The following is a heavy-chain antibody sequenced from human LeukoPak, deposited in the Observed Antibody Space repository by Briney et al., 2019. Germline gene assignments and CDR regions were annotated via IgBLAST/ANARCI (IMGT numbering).Heavy chain of an antibody. V-gene: IGHV1-18*01. CDR1: GYTFTSYG. Sequence: ASVKVSCKASGYTFTSYGISWVRQAPGQGLEWMGWISAYNGNTNYAQKLQGRVTMTTDTSTSTAYMELRSLRSDDTAVYYCARDTPRGYDSSGYYSDYWGQGTLVTVSS. CDR2: ISAYNGNT. CDR3: ARDTPRGYDSSGYYSDY. D-gene: IGHD3-22*01. J-gene: IGHJ4*02.